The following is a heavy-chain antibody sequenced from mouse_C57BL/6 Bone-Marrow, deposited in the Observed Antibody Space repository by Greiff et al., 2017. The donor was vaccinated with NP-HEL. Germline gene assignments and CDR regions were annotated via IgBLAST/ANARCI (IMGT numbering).Heavy chain of an antibody. CDR3: ARDRNGRFAY. CDR2: ISDGGSYT. CDR1: GFTFSSYA. Sequence: EVKLVESGGGLVKPGGSLKLSCAASGFTFSSYAMSWVRQTPEKRLEWVATISDGGSYTYYPDNVKGRFTISRDNAKNNLYLQMSHLKSEDTAMYYCARDRNGRFAYWGQGTLVTVSA. J-gene: IGHJ3*01. V-gene: IGHV5-4*01.